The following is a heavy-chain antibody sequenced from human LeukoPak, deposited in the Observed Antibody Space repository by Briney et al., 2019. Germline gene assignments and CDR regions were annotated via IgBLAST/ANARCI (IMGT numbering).Heavy chain of an antibody. Sequence: GSLRLSCAASGFTFSSYSMNWVRQAPGKRLEWVSHITASGTAMFYADSVKGRFTISRDNAKNSLYLQMNSLRDEDTAVYYCASSGSYRFDYWGQGTLVTVSS. CDR3: ASSGSYRFDY. V-gene: IGHV3-48*02. CDR2: ITASGTAM. D-gene: IGHD1-26*01. CDR1: GFTFSSYS. J-gene: IGHJ4*02.